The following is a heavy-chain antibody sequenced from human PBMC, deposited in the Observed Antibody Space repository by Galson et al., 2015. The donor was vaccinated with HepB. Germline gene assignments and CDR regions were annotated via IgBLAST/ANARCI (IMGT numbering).Heavy chain of an antibody. CDR2: IYFGGRT. CDR1: GVSISGGQYY. V-gene: IGHV4-39*01. D-gene: IGHD2-8*01. CDR3: ARPLVLNGRFTPGVGPFHI. J-gene: IGHJ3*02. Sequence: ETLSLTCAVSGVSISGGQYYWGWIRQSPSKGLDWIGSIYFGGRTYFSPSFQSRVAMSVDTCKNRLSLTLRSVTAADTAVYYCARPLVLNGRFTPGVGPFHIWGHGTMVTVSA.